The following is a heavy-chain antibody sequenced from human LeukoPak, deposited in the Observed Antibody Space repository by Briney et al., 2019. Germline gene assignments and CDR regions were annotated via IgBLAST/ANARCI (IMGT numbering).Heavy chain of an antibody. CDR2: IFYGERN. Sequence: SETLSLTCSVSGGSISNADYYWGWIRQASGKGLEWIGSIFYGERNHYNPSLKSRATMSVDTSKNQFSLKLTSVTAADAAMYYCARQLPTAAADTRGYFEYWGQGAVVTVSS. CDR3: ARQLPTAAADTRGYFEY. V-gene: IGHV4-39*01. D-gene: IGHD6-13*01. CDR1: GGSISNADYY. J-gene: IGHJ4*01.